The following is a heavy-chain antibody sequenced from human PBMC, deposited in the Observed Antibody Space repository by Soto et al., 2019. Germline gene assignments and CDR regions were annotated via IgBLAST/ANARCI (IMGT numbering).Heavy chain of an antibody. D-gene: IGHD3-3*01. CDR2: INHSGST. Sequence: SETLSLTCAVYGGSFSGYYWRWIRQPPGKGLEWIGEINHSGSTNYNPSLKSRVTISVDTSKNQFSLKLSSVTAADTAVYYCARSARFLEWFTPRYYYYYGMDVWGQGTTVT. V-gene: IGHV4-34*01. CDR3: ARSARFLEWFTPRYYYYYGMDV. CDR1: GGSFSGYY. J-gene: IGHJ6*02.